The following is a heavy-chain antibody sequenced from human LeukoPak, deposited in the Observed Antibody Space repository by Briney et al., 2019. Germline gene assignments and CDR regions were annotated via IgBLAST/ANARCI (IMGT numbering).Heavy chain of an antibody. CDR1: GYTFTGYY. J-gene: IGHJ6*03. D-gene: IGHD3-3*01. V-gene: IGHV1-2*02. Sequence: GASVKVSCKASGYTFTGYYMHWVRQAPGQGLEWMGWINPNSGGTNYAQKFQGRVTMTRDTSISTAYMELSRLRSDDTAVYYCARGYYDFWPHYYMDVWGKGTTVTVSS. CDR2: INPNSGGT. CDR3: ARGYYDFWPHYYMDV.